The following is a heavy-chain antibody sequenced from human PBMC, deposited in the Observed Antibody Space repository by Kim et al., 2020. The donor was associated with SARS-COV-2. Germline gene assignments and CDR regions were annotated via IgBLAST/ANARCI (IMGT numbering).Heavy chain of an antibody. D-gene: IGHD5-12*01. Sequence: GGSLRLSCAASGFTFSNYAMSWVRQAQGKGLEWVSTVSIGGDSTSYADSVKGRFTISRDNSKNTLSLHMNSLRPEDTALYYCAKSGEIDYWGQGTLVTVSS. J-gene: IGHJ4*02. CDR1: GFTFSNYA. V-gene: IGHV3-23*01. CDR2: VSIGGDST. CDR3: AKSGEIDY.